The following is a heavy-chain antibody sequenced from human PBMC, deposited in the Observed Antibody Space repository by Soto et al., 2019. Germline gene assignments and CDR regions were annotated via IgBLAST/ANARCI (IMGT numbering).Heavy chain of an antibody. CDR2: IYYSGST. Sequence: ETLSLTCTVSGGSISSYYWSWIRQPPGKGLEWIGYIYYSGSTNYNPSLKSRVTISVDTSKNQFSLKLSSVTAADTAVYYCARVPPYVGDTASRWFDPWGQGTLVTVSS. V-gene: IGHV4-59*01. CDR1: GGSISSYY. CDR3: ARVPPYVGDTASRWFDP. D-gene: IGHD5-18*01. J-gene: IGHJ5*02.